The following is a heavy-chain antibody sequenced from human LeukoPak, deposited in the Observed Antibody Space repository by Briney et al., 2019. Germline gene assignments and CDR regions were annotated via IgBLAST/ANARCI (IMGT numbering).Heavy chain of an antibody. Sequence: SETLSLTCTVSGGSISTYYWSWIRQPPGKGLEWIGYIHYSGSTNYNPSLKSRVTISVDTSKNQFSLRLSSVTAADTAAYYCARMGGYSGYATHWGQGNLVTVSS. CDR1: GGSISTYY. V-gene: IGHV4-59*08. CDR3: ARMGGYSGYATH. J-gene: IGHJ4*02. D-gene: IGHD5-12*01. CDR2: IHYSGST.